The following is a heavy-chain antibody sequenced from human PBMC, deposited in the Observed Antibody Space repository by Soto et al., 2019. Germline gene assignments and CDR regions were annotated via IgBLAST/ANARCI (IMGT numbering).Heavy chain of an antibody. CDR1: GFTFSSYW. J-gene: IGHJ4*02. Sequence: PGGSLRLSCAASGFTFSSYWMSWVRQAPGKGLEWVANIKQDGSEKYYVDSVKGRFTISRDNAKNSLCLQMNSLRAEDTAVYYCARELWLPHYYFDYWGQGTLVTVSS. V-gene: IGHV3-7*03. CDR3: ARELWLPHYYFDY. CDR2: IKQDGSEK. D-gene: IGHD6-19*01.